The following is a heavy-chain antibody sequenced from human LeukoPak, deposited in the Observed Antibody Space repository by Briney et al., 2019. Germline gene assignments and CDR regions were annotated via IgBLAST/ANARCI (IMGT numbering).Heavy chain of an antibody. V-gene: IGHV3-21*01. CDR1: GFTFSSYS. J-gene: IGHJ4*02. Sequence: PGGSLRLSCAASGFTFSSYSMNWVRQAPGKGLEWVSSISSSNSYIYYADSMKGRFTISRDDAKNSLYLQMNSLRAEDTAVYYCARGRELLDCWGRGTLVTVSS. CDR2: ISSSNSYI. CDR3: ARGRELLDC. D-gene: IGHD1-7*01.